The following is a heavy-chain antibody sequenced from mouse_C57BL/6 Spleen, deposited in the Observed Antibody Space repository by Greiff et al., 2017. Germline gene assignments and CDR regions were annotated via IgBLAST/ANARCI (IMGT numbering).Heavy chain of an antibody. V-gene: IGHV10-1*01. J-gene: IGHJ4*01. CDR2: IRSKSNNYAT. CDR1: GFSFNTYA. D-gene: IGHD1-1*01. Sequence: VMLVESGGGLVQPKGSLKLSCAASGFSFNTYAMNWVRQAPGKGLEWVARIRSKSNNYATYYADSVKDRFTISRDDSESMLYLQMNNLKTEDTVMYYCVRQGITSMDYWGQGTSVTVSS. CDR3: VRQGITSMDY.